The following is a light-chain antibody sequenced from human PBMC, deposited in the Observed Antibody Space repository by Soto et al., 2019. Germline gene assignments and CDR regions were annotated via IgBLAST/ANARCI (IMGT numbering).Light chain of an antibody. CDR1: SSNVGGNT. J-gene: IGLJ2*01. Sequence: QLVLTQPPSASGTPGQRVTISCSGSSSNVGGNTVNWYQQFPRTAPKLLIYGNNQRPSGVPDRFSGSKSGTSASLAISGLQSEDEADYYCAAWDDSLNGVVFGGGTKLTVL. V-gene: IGLV1-44*01. CDR3: AAWDDSLNGVV. CDR2: GNN.